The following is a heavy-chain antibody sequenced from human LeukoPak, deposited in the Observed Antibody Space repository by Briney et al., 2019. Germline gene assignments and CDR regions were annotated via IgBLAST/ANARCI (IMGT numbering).Heavy chain of an antibody. D-gene: IGHD6-13*01. Sequence: GRSLRLSCAASGFTFSSYAMHWVRQAPGKGLVWVAVISYDGSNKYYADSVKGRFTISRDNSKNTLYLQMNSLRAEDTAVYYCARGYSSGWYPVSTPLDFDLRNWGQGTLVTVSS. V-gene: IGHV3-30*01. J-gene: IGHJ4*02. CDR1: GFTFSSYA. CDR3: ARGYSSGWYPVSTPLDFDLRN. CDR2: ISYDGSNK.